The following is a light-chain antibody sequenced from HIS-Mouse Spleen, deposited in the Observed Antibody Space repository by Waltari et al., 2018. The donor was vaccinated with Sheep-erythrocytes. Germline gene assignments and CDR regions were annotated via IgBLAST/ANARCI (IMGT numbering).Light chain of an antibody. CDR1: NIGSKS. J-gene: IGLJ1*01. CDR3: QVWDSSSDHYV. Sequence: SYVLTQPPPVSVAPGTTARITCGGNNIGSKSVHWYQQKPGQAPVLVVYDESDRPSGIPERFSGSNSGNTATLTISRVEAGDEADYYCQVWDSSSDHYVFGTGTKVTVL. CDR2: DES. V-gene: IGLV3-21*03.